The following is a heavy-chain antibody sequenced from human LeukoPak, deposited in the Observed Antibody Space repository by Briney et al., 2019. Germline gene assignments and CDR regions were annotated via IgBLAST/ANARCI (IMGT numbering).Heavy chain of an antibody. J-gene: IGHJ4*02. Sequence: SETLSLTCGVSGYSINDGYFWGWLRQPPGKGLEWIATLHHPDITHYNPSLDSRVTISLDRSKNQFSLRLSSAAAADTAIYYCARERGHQLLPPTWTHTGIFDFWGQGSLVTVSS. V-gene: IGHV4-38-2*02. CDR3: ARERGHQLLPPTWTHTGIFDF. CDR2: LHHPDIT. D-gene: IGHD2-8*02. CDR1: GYSINDGYF.